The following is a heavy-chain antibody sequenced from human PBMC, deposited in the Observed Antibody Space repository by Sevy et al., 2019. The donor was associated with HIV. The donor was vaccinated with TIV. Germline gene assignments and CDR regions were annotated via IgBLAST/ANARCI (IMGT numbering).Heavy chain of an antibody. Sequence: SETLSLTCIVSGCSIGRNSYDWGWIRQSPGKGLEWIGSIFFSGRTNYATSLKSRVTISVDKSKNQLSLQMRSVTATDTALYYCARHGGLVDRGFDYCGQGTLVTVSS. CDR1: GCSIGRNSYD. CDR3: ARHGGLVDRGFDY. J-gene: IGHJ4*02. V-gene: IGHV4-39*01. CDR2: IFFSGRT. D-gene: IGHD3-10*01.